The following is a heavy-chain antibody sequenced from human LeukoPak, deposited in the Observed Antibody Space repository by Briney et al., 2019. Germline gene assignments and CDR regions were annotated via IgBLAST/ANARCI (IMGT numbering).Heavy chain of an antibody. CDR2: INPSGGYT. D-gene: IGHD1-26*01. V-gene: IGHV1-46*04. Sequence: ASVKVSCKASGYTFTSYYMHWVRQAPGQGLEWMGTINPSGGYTSYAQKLQGRVTMTRDTSTSTVYMELRSLRSDDTAFYYCARDPYSGSPNWFDPWVQGTLVTVSS. J-gene: IGHJ5*02. CDR1: GYTFTSYY. CDR3: ARDPYSGSPNWFDP.